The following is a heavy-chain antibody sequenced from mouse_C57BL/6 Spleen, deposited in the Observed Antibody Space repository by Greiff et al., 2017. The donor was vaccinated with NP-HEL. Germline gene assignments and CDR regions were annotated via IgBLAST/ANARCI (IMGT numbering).Heavy chain of an antibody. Sequence: VQLQQPGAELVKPGASVKMSCKASGYTFTSYWITWVKQRPGQGLEWIGDIYPGSGSTNYNEKFKSKATLTVDTSSSTAYMQLSSLTSEDSAVYYCARGGTYYGSSYWYFDVWGTGTTVTVSS. CDR1: GYTFTSYW. V-gene: IGHV1-55*01. CDR3: ARGGTYYGSSYWYFDV. J-gene: IGHJ1*03. CDR2: IYPGSGST. D-gene: IGHD1-1*01.